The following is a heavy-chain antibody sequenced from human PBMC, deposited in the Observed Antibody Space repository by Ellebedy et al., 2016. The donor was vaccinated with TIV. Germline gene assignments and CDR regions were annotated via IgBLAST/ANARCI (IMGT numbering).Heavy chain of an antibody. D-gene: IGHD6-13*01. V-gene: IGHV4-38-2*02. CDR3: ARTSRGFEDFEY. J-gene: IGHJ4*02. Sequence: SETLSLTXTVSGFSIGSIYYTGWIRQSPDKGLEWIGSMYHSGSANYNPSLKSRVTISLDTYNNQFSLKLGSVTAADTAVYYCARTSRGFEDFEYWGPGTLVTVSS. CDR2: MYHSGSA. CDR1: GFSIGSIYY.